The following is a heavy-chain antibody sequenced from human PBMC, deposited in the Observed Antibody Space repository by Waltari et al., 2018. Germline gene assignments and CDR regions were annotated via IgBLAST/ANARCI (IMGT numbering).Heavy chain of an antibody. CDR3: AREGDCSSTSCYVFGGYYYYMDV. V-gene: IGHV3-7*01. J-gene: IGHJ6*03. Sequence: MSWVRQAPGKGLEWVANIKQDGSEKYYVDSVKGRFTISRDNAKNSLYLQMNSLRAEDTAVYYCAREGDCSSTSCYVFGGYYYYMDVWGKGTTVTVSS. D-gene: IGHD2-2*01. CDR2: IKQDGSEK.